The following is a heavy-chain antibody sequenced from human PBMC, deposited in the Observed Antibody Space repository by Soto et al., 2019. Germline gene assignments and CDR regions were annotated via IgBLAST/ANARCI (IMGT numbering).Heavy chain of an antibody. J-gene: IGHJ3*01. CDR2: INPSGGST. CDR1: GYTFTSYY. V-gene: IGHV1-46*01. Sequence: ASVKGSCKASGYTFTSYYMHWVRQAPGQGLEWMGIINPSGGSTSYAQKFQGRVTMTRDTSTSTVYMELSSLRSEDTAVYYCARVPYDSSGRDAFDLWGKGTMVTVSS. D-gene: IGHD3-22*01. CDR3: ARVPYDSSGRDAFDL.